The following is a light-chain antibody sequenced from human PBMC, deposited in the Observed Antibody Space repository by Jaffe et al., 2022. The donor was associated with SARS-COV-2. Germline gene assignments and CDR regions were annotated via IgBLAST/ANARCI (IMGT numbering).Light chain of an antibody. CDR3: SSYTSSNTLGI. CDR2: DVS. Sequence: SALTQPASVSGSPGQSITISCTGTTSDVGRYNFVSWYQQYPGKAPKLIIFDVSNRPSGVSNRFSGSKSGDTASLNISGLQTEDEADYYCSSYTSSNTLGIFGGGTKVTVL. J-gene: IGLJ1*01. CDR1: TSDVGRYNF. V-gene: IGLV2-14*01.